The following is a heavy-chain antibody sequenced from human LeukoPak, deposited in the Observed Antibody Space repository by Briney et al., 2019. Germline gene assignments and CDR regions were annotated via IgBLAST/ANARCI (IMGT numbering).Heavy chain of an antibody. J-gene: IGHJ5*02. CDR2: ISSSSSYI. CDR1: GFTFSSYS. V-gene: IGHV3-21*01. CDR3: ARAAQYCSSTSCYEWFDP. D-gene: IGHD2-2*01. Sequence: GGSLRLSCAASGFTFSSYSMNWVRQAPGKGLEWVSSISSSSSYIYYADSVKGRFTIPRDNAKNSLYLQMNSLRAEDTAVYYCARAAQYCSSTSCYEWFDPWGQGTLVTVSS.